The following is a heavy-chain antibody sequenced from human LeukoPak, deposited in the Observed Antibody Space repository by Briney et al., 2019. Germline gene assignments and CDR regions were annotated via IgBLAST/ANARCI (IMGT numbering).Heavy chain of an antibody. V-gene: IGHV3-23*01. CDR1: GFTFSSYA. CDR3: AKLSGYYLTYYFDY. Sequence: PGGSLRLSCAASGFTFSSYAMSWVRQAPGKGLEWCSAISGSGGSTYYADSVKGRFTISRDNSKNTLYLQMNSLRAEDTAVYYCAKLSGYYLTYYFDYWGQGTLVTVSS. J-gene: IGHJ4*02. D-gene: IGHD3-22*01. CDR2: ISGSGGST.